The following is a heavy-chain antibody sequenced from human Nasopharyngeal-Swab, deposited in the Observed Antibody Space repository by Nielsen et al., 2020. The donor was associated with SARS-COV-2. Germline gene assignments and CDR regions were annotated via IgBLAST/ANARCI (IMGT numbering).Heavy chain of an antibody. Sequence: ASVKVSCKASGYNFAAYIMHWVRQAPGQGLEWMGWINAGNGDTKYSQKFQDRVTFTRDTSADTAYMELSSLRSEDTAMYFCARHFYSRSSRLLYLDYWGQGTLVTVSS. J-gene: IGHJ4*02. CDR1: GYNFAAYI. CDR3: ARHFYSRSSRLLYLDY. D-gene: IGHD6-6*01. V-gene: IGHV1-3*01. CDR2: INAGNGDT.